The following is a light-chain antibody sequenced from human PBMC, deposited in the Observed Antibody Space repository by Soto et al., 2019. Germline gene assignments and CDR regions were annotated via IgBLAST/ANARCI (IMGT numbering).Light chain of an antibody. CDR3: MQALQTPMYT. V-gene: IGKV2-28*01. J-gene: IGKJ2*01. Sequence: DIVMTQSPLSLPVTPGEPASISCRSSQSLLHSNGYNYLDWYLQKPGQSPQLLIYLGSNRASGVPDRFSGSGSGTAFTLKISRVEAEDVGVYYCMQALQTPMYTSGQGTKLEIK. CDR1: QSLLHSNGYNY. CDR2: LGS.